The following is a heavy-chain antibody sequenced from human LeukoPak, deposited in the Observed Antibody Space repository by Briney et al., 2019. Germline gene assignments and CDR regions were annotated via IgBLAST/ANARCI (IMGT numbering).Heavy chain of an antibody. J-gene: IGHJ4*02. CDR2: ISKDGSDK. V-gene: IGHV3-30-3*01. D-gene: IGHD1-7*01. Sequence: GGSLRLSCAASGFTFSDYAMHWVRQAPGKGLEWVAVISKDGSDKYYPGSVRGRFTISRDNSKNTTYLQMDSLRAGDTAIYYCARDYWWNYDYWGQGTLVTVSS. CDR3: ARDYWWNYDY. CDR1: GFTFSDYA.